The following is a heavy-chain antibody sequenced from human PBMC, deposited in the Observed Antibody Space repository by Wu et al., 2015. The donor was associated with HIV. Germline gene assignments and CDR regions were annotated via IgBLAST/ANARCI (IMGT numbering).Heavy chain of an antibody. D-gene: IGHD3-10*01. CDR3: ARDISVRGVGVHYYGMDV. CDR2: INPNSGGT. J-gene: IGHJ6*02. V-gene: IGHV1-2*02. Sequence: QVQLVQSGAEVKKPGASVKVSCKASGYMFTAYYMHWVRQAPGQGLEWMGWINPNSGGTNYAQKFQGGVTMTRDTSIRTAYMELSRLRSDDTAIYYCARDISVRGVGVHYYGMDVWGQGTTVTVS. CDR1: GYMFTAYY.